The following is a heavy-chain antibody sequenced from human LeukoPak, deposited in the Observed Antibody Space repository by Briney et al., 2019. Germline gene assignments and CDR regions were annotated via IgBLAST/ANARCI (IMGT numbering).Heavy chain of an antibody. CDR3: VRSTGGDWYTFDT. CDR2: ISSSSSYI. J-gene: IGHJ3*02. CDR1: GFTFSSYN. V-gene: IGHV3-21*01. D-gene: IGHD2-21*02. Sequence: PGGSLRLSCAASGFTFSSYNMNWVRQAPGKGLEWVSSISSSSSYIYYADSVKGRFTISRDNARNSPYLQMNSLRAEDTSVYFCVRSTGGDWYTFDTWGQGTMVTVSS.